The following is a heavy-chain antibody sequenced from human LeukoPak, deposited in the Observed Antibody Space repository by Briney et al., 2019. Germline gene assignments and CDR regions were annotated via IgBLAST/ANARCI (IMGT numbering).Heavy chain of an antibody. J-gene: IGHJ5*02. CDR2: IYSADNT. D-gene: IGHD4-17*01. Sequence: QPGGSLRLSCAASGFTASSNYMSWVRQAPGKGLEWVSIIYSADNTYYADSVKGRFIISRDNSKNTVYLQMNSLRAEDTAVYYCARDRAYGDYASWGQGTLVTVSS. CDR1: GFTASSNY. V-gene: IGHV3-53*01. CDR3: ARDRAYGDYAS.